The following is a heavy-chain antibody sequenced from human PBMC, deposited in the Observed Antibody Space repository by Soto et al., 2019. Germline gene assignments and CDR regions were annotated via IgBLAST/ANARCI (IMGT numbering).Heavy chain of an antibody. J-gene: IGHJ5*02. D-gene: IGHD3-9*01. CDR1: GYTFTSYG. CDR3: ARQPGILTGYLVDP. Sequence: QVQLVQSGAEVKKPGASVKVSCKASGYTFTSYGISWVRQAPGQGLEWMGWISVYNGNTNYAQKLQGRVTMTTDTCXRTDDMERRSLRSDDKAVYYCARQPGILTGYLVDPWGQGTLVTVSS. V-gene: IGHV1-18*01. CDR2: ISVYNGNT.